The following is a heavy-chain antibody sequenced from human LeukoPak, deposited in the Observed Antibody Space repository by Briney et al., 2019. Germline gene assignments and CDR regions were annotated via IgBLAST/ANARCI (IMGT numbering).Heavy chain of an antibody. Sequence: PGGSLRLSCAASGFTFSSYAMSWVRQAPGKGLEWVSAISGSGGSTYYADSVKGRFTISTDNSKNTVYLQMNSLRAEATAVYYCAKVPVFSVTISEVVTDDAFDIWGQGTIVSVSS. CDR1: GFTFSSYA. CDR3: AKVPVFSVTISEVVTDDAFDI. D-gene: IGHD3-3*01. J-gene: IGHJ3*02. CDR2: ISGSGGST. V-gene: IGHV3-23*01.